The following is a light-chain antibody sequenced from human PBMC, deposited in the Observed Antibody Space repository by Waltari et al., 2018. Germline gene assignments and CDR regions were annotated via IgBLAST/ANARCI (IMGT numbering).Light chain of an antibody. Sequence: QSVLTQPPSASGTPGQRATIPFSGRPSNIRSNTVSWYQQLPGTAPKLLIYTDDQRPSGVPDRFSGSKSGTSASLAISGPQSEDEAHYHCSAWDDNLNGVIFGGGTKLTVL. CDR1: PSNIRSNT. J-gene: IGLJ2*01. V-gene: IGLV1-44*01. CDR2: TDD. CDR3: SAWDDNLNGVI.